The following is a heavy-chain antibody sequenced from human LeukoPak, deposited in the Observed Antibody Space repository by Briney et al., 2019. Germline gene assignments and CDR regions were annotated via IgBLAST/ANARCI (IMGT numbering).Heavy chain of an antibody. J-gene: IGHJ6*03. CDR3: ARGRLGIDYYYYYMDV. D-gene: IGHD7-27*01. V-gene: IGHV4-59*01. CDR1: GGSISSYY. Sequence: SETLSLTCTVSGGSISSYYGSWIRQPPGKGLEWIGYIYYSGSTNYNPSLKSRVTISVDTSKNQFSLKLSSVTAADTAVYYCARGRLGIDYYYYYMDVWGKGTTVTVSS. CDR2: IYYSGST.